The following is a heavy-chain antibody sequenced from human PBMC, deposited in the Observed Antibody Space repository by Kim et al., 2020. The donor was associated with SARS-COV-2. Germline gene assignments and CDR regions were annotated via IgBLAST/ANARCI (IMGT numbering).Heavy chain of an antibody. J-gene: IGHJ6*02. CDR2: INHSGST. V-gene: IGHV4-34*01. CDR3: ARLALRGTVTTTYYYYYGMDV. D-gene: IGHD4-17*01. CDR1: GGSFSGYY. Sequence: SETLSLTCAVYGGSFSGYYWSWIRQPPGKGLEWIGEINHSGSTNYNPSLKSRVTISVDTSKNQFSLKLSSVTAADTAVYYCARLALRGTVTTTYYYYYGMDVWGQGTTVTVSS.